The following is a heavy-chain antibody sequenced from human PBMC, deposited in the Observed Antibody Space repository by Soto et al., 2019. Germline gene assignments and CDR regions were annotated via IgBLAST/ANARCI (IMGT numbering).Heavy chain of an antibody. CDR3: TRPIAAAGLYWYFDL. CDR2: IRSKANSYAT. J-gene: IGHJ2*01. Sequence: GGSLRLSCAASGFTFSGSAMHWVRQASGKGLEWVGRIRSKANSYATAYAASVKGRFTISRDDSKNTAYLQMNSLKTEDTAVYYCTRPIAAAGLYWYFDLWGRGTLVTVSS. D-gene: IGHD6-13*01. V-gene: IGHV3-73*01. CDR1: GFTFSGSA.